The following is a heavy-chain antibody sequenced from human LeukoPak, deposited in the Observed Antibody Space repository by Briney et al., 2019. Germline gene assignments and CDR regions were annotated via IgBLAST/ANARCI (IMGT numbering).Heavy chain of an antibody. CDR1: GFTFSSYG. Sequence: GGSLRLSCAASGFTFSSYGMSGVRQAPGKGLEWVSAISGSGGSTYYADSVKGRFTISRDNSKNTLYLQMNSLRAEDTAVYYCAKDRLRGYSGYEAGNWFDPWGQGTLVTVSS. D-gene: IGHD5-12*01. J-gene: IGHJ5*02. CDR3: AKDRLRGYSGYEAGNWFDP. V-gene: IGHV3-23*01. CDR2: ISGSGGST.